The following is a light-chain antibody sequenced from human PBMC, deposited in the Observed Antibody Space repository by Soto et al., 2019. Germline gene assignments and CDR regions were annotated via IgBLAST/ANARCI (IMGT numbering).Light chain of an antibody. J-gene: IGLJ1*01. Sequence: QSALTQPRSVSGSPGQSVTISCTGTSSDVGGYNYVSWYQQNPGKAPKLMIHDVSKRPSGVPDRFSGSKSGNTASLTISGLQAEDEAGYYCCSYAGSYTYVFGPGTKLT. CDR2: DVS. V-gene: IGLV2-11*01. CDR3: CSYAGSYTYV. CDR1: SSDVGGYNY.